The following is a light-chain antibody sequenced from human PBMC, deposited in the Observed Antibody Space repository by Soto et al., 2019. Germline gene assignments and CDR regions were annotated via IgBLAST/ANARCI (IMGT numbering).Light chain of an antibody. J-gene: IGKJ2*01. CDR2: DAS. V-gene: IGKV3-11*01. Sequence: PGERATLSCRASQSVSGYLAWYQQKPGQAPRLLIYDASKRATGIPARFSGSGSGTEFTLTISSLEAEDFAVYYCQHRDNWSYIFGQGTKVDIK. CDR1: QSVSGY. CDR3: QHRDNWSYI.